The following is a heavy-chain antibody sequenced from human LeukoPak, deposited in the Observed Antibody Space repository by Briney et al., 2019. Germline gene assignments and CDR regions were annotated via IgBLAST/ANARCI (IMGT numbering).Heavy chain of an antibody. J-gene: IGHJ4*02. CDR1: GLTISSYW. CDR3: AKGGTTVVDY. CDR2: INSDGSST. V-gene: IGHV3-74*01. Sequence: GGSLRLSCAASGLTISSYWMHWVRQAPGKGLVWVSRINSDGSSTTYADSVKGRFTISRDNAKNTLYLQMNSLRAEDTAVYYCAKGGTTVVDYWGQGTLVTVSS. D-gene: IGHD4-23*01.